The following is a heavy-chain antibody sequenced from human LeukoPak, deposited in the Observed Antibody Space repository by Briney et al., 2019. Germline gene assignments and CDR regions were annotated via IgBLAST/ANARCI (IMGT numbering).Heavy chain of an antibody. D-gene: IGHD2-21*02. V-gene: IGHV3-23*01. J-gene: IGHJ4*02. Sequence: GGSLRLSCAASGFTFSSYAMNWVRQAPGKGLEWVAGISSGDRTFHAESVKGRFTISRDKSKDTLYLQMNSLRAEDTAVYYCARVNRVTAIQELDYWGQGTLVTVSS. CDR3: ARVNRVTAIQELDY. CDR2: ISSGDRT. CDR1: GFTFSSYA.